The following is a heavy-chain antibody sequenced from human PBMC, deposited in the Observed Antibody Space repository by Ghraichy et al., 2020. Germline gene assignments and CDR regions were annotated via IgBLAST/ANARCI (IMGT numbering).Heavy chain of an antibody. V-gene: IGHV3-15*01. CDR3: ATDWLDY. Sequence: GSLRLSCATSGFIFSKAWMTWVRQAPGKCLEWFGRIKNKADGGPTDYAAPVKGRFTVSRDDSKTTLYLQMNSLKTEDTDVYYCATDWLDYWGQGTLVTVSS. J-gene: IGHJ4*02. CDR1: GFIFSKAW. CDR2: IKNKADGGPT.